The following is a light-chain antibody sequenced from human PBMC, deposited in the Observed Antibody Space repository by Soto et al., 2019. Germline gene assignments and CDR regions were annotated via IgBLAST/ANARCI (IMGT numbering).Light chain of an antibody. V-gene: IGLV2-14*01. CDR3: SSYTTSAPYV. CDR1: SSDVGAYNF. Sequence: QSALTQPASVSGSPGQSITISCTGTSSDVGAYNFVSWYQHHPGRAPKVIIYEVTIRPSGVSNRFSGSKSGNTASLTISGLQAEDEADYYCSSYTTSAPYVLGSGTKVTV. J-gene: IGLJ1*01. CDR2: EVT.